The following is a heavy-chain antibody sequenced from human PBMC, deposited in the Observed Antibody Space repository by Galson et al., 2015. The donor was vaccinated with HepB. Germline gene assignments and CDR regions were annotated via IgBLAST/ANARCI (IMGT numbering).Heavy chain of an antibody. D-gene: IGHD3-22*01. J-gene: IGHJ3*02. CDR3: ARDWETSGYVMGAFDI. V-gene: IGHV3-30-3*01. CDR1: GFTFSSYA. CDR2: ISYDGNIQ. Sequence: SLRLSCAASGFTFSSYAVNWVRQAPGKGLEWVAVISYDGNIQYYADSVKGRFTISRDNSKNILNLQMSSLRADDTAVYYCARDWETSGYVMGAFDIWGQGTMVTVSS.